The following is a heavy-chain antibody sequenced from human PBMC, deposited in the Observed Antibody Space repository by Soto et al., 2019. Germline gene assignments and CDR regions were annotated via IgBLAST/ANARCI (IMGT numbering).Heavy chain of an antibody. CDR3: ARIWEMATVAACDY. D-gene: IGHD6-13*01. V-gene: IGHV5-51*01. Sequence: GESLKISCRVSGYTFTNYWIAWVRQMPGKGLEWMGIIYPGDSDIRYSPSFQGQVTISVDKSTNTAYLQWSSLKASDSAMYYCARIWEMATVAACDYWGQGTLVTVSS. J-gene: IGHJ4*02. CDR1: GYTFTNYW. CDR2: IYPGDSDI.